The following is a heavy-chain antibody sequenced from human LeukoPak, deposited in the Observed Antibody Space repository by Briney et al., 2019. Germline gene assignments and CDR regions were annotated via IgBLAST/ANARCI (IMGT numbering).Heavy chain of an antibody. V-gene: IGHV1-69*13. CDR3: ARVYSSSWYFGYLYIDV. CDR2: IIPIFGTA. CDR1: GGTFSSYA. D-gene: IGHD6-13*01. Sequence: SVKVSCKASGGTFSSYAISWVRQAPGQGLEWMGGIIPIFGTANYAQKFQGRVTITADESTSTAYMELSSLRSEDTAVYYCARVYSSSWYFGYLYIDVWGNGTTVTVSS. J-gene: IGHJ6*03.